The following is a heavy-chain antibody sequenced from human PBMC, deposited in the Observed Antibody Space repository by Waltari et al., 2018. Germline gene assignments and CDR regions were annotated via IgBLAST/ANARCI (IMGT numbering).Heavy chain of an antibody. J-gene: IGHJ2*01. CDR1: GFTVRSHY. V-gene: IGHV3-53*01. CDR2: IYSGGST. D-gene: IGHD2-21*02. Sequence: EVQLVESGGGLIPPGGSLRLSCAASGFTVRSHYMSWVRTAPGKGLEWVSVIYSGGSTYYADSVKGRFTISRDNSKNTLYLQMNSLRAEDTAVYYCARVGPVVTANYWYFDLWGRGTLVTVSS. CDR3: ARVGPVVTANYWYFDL.